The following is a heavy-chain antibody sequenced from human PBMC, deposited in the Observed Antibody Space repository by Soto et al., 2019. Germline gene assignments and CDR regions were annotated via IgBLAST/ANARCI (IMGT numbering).Heavy chain of an antibody. J-gene: IGHJ6*02. CDR1: GYSFTSYW. D-gene: IGHD6-19*01. V-gene: IGHV5-10-1*01. CDR2: IDPSDSYT. Sequence: GESLKISCKGSGYSFTSYWISWVRQMPGKGLEWMGRIDPSDSYTNYSPSFQGHVTISADKSISTAYLQWSSLKVSDTAMYYCARLYCGGAVAGTDYYYGMDVWGQGTTVTVSS. CDR3: ARLYCGGAVAGTDYYYGMDV.